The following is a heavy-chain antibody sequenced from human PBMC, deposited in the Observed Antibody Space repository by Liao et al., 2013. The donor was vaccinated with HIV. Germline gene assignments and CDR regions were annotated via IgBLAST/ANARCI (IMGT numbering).Heavy chain of an antibody. CDR2: INHSGST. CDR1: GGSFSGYY. CDR3: ARGRVRWYRVAFDY. J-gene: IGHJ4*02. V-gene: IGHV4-34*01. D-gene: IGHD4-23*01. Sequence: QVQLQQWGAGLLKPSETLSLTCAVYGGSFSGYYWSWIRQPPGKGLEWIGEINHSGSTNYNPSLKSRVTISVDTSKNQFSLKLSSVTAADTAVYYCARGRVRWYRVAFDYWGQGTLVTVSS.